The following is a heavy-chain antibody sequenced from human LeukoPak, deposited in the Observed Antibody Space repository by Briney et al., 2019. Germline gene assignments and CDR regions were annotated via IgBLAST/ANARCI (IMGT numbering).Heavy chain of an antibody. CDR1: GFTFSSYW. Sequence: GGSXXLSXTXXGFTFSSYWMSWVRQAPGKGLEWVANIKQDGSEKYYVDSVKGRFTISRDNAKNSLYLQMNSLRAEDTAVYYCARERTGYGEDYWGQGTLVTVSS. CDR2: IKQDGSEK. V-gene: IGHV3-7*01. J-gene: IGHJ4*02. D-gene: IGHD4-17*01. CDR3: ARERTGYGEDY.